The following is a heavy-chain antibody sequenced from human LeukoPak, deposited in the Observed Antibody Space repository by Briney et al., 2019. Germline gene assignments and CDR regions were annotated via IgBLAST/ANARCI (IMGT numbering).Heavy chain of an antibody. CDR2: IYSSGST. CDR3: VGDLT. CDR1: GFTFSTNH. V-gene: IGHV3-53*01. Sequence: GGSLRLSCAASGFTFSTNHMTWVRQAPGKGLEWVSVIYSSGSTYYADSVKGRFIISRDNSKNTLSLQMNSLRAEDTAVYYCVGDLTWGQGTLVTVSS. J-gene: IGHJ5*02.